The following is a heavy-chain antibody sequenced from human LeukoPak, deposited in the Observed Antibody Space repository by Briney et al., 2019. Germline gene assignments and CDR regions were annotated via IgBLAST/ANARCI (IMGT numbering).Heavy chain of an antibody. V-gene: IGHV1-8*01. CDR3: AGDASSTSCCDGFDI. CDR2: MNPNSGNT. J-gene: IGHJ3*02. Sequence: GASVKVSCKASGYTFTSYDINWVRQATGQGLEWMGWMNPNSGNTGYAQKFQGRVTMTRDTSISTAYMELSSVKSDDTALYYCAGDASSTSCCDGFDIWGQGTLVTVSS. CDR1: GYTFTSYD. D-gene: IGHD2-2*01.